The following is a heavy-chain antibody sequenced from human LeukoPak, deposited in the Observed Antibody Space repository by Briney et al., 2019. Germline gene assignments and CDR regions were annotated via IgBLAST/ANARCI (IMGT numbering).Heavy chain of an antibody. CDR1: GFTFSSYV. CDR2: ISYDGGNK. CDR3: AKDLGYSGSYIDC. V-gene: IGHV3-30*18. J-gene: IGHJ4*02. Sequence: SGRPLRLSCRASGFTFSSYVMHGVRQSPGKGLEGVAFISYDGGNKYYEDPVKGRFTISRDNSKNTLYLQMNSLRTEDTAVYYCAKDLGYSGSYIDCWGQGTLVTVSS. D-gene: IGHD1-26*01.